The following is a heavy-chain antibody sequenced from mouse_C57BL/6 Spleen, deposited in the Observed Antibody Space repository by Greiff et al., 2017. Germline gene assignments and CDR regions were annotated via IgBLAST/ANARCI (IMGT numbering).Heavy chain of an antibody. Sequence: EVKVEESGGGLVQPGGSMKLSCAASGFTFSDAWMDWVRQSPEKGLEWVAEIRNKANNHATYYAESVKGRFTISRDDSKSSVYLQMNSLRAEDTGIYYCTRTIVTYYFDYWGQGTTLTVSS. D-gene: IGHD2-5*01. J-gene: IGHJ2*01. V-gene: IGHV6-6*01. CDR3: TRTIVTYYFDY. CDR2: IRNKANNHAT. CDR1: GFTFSDAW.